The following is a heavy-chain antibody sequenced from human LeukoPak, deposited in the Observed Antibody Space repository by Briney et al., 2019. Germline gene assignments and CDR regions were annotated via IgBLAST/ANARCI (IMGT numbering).Heavy chain of an antibody. CDR3: ARLSETCSGESCFLDYFDY. V-gene: IGHV4-59*08. CDR1: GDSISNYY. Sequence: SETLSLTCTVSGDSISNYYWSWIRQPPGKGLEWIGYIYYSGNTNYNPSLKSRLTISVDTPKNHFSLRLTSVTAADTAVYYCARLSETCSGESCFLDYFDYWGQGTLVTVSS. CDR2: IYYSGNT. D-gene: IGHD2-15*01. J-gene: IGHJ4*02.